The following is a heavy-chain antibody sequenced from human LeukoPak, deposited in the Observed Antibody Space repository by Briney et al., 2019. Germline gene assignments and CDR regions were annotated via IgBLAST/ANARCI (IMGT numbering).Heavy chain of an antibody. CDR3: VRGDWYFES. D-gene: IGHD2-21*01. Sequence: GGSLRLSCATSGFNFSDSRMTWVRQAPGKGLQWVANVNRDGTEKHFLDSVEGRFTISRDNAKKSLYLLMNSLRPQDTAVYFCVRGDWYFESWGQGTLVTVSS. CDR2: VNRDGTEK. J-gene: IGHJ4*02. V-gene: IGHV3-7*04. CDR1: GFNFSDSR.